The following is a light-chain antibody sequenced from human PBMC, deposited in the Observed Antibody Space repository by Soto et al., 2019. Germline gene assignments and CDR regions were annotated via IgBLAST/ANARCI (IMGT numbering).Light chain of an antibody. V-gene: IGKV3-11*01. CDR1: QSVSSY. J-gene: IGKJ2*01. Sequence: EIVLTQSPATLSLSAGERATLSCRASQSVSSYLAWYQQKPGQAPRLLMYDASNRATGIPARFSGSGSGTDFALTMSSLEPEDFAVYYCQQRSSWPRTFGQGSKQQNK. CDR3: QQRSSWPRT. CDR2: DAS.